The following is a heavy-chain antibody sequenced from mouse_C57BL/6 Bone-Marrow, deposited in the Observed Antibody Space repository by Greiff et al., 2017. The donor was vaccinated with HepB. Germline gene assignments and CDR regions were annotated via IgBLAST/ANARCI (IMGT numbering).Heavy chain of an antibody. J-gene: IGHJ3*01. V-gene: IGHV1-64*01. D-gene: IGHD1-1*01. CDR3: ASYYGSSYQAWFAY. CDR2: IDPISGST. Sequence: QVQLQQPGAELVKPGASVKLSCKASGYTFTSYWMHWVKQRPGQGLEWIGMIDPISGSTNYNEKFKSKATLTVDKSSSTAYMQLSSLTSEDSAVYYCASYYGSSYQAWFAYWGQGTLVTVSA. CDR1: GYTFTSYW.